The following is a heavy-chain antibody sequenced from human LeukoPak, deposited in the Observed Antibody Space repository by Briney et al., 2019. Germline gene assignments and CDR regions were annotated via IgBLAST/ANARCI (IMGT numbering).Heavy chain of an antibody. CDR2: ISGSGGNT. J-gene: IGHJ4*02. CDR3: AKSFCSSTSCYWMTMSFDY. D-gene: IGHD2-2*01. V-gene: IGHV3-23*01. CDR1: GFTLTSYA. Sequence: GGSLRLSCAASGFTLTSYAMNWVRQAPGKGLEWVSGISGSGGNTYYADSLKGRLIISRDNSKDTLYLQMSSLRAEDTAVYYCAKSFCSSTSCYWMTMSFDYWGQGTLVTVSS.